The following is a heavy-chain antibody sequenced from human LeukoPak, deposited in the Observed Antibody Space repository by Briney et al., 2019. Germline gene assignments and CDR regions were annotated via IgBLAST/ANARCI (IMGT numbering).Heavy chain of an antibody. D-gene: IGHD5-24*01. CDR3: AREVVEDGYNYYYYGMDV. CDR2: IGTAGDT. J-gene: IGHJ6*02. CDR1: GFTFSSYD. Sequence: GGSLRLSCAASGFTFSSYDMHWVRQGTGKGLEWVSAIGTAGDTYYPGSVKGRFTISRDNSKNTLYLQMNSLRAEDTAVYYCAREVVEDGYNYYYYGMDVWGQGTTVTVSS. V-gene: IGHV3-13*01.